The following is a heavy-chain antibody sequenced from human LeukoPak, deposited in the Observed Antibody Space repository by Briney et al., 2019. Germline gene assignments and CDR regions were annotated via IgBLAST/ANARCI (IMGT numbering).Heavy chain of an antibody. CDR1: GFTFSSYS. CDR2: ISSSSSYI. J-gene: IGHJ6*02. CDR3: ARDADCSGGSCYSGYYYYYGMDV. Sequence: GGSLRLSCAASGFTFSSYSMNWVRQAPGKGLEWVSSISSSSSYIYYADTVKGRFTISRDNAKNSLYLQMNSLRAEDTAVYYCARDADCSGGSCYSGYYYYYGMDVWGQGTTVTVSS. V-gene: IGHV3-21*01. D-gene: IGHD2-15*01.